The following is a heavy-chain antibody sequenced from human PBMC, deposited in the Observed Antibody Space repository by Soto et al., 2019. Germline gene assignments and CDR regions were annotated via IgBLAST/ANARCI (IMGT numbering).Heavy chain of an antibody. J-gene: IGHJ4*02. Sequence: PSDTLFLTCTLSGGSISGSYWSWIRQRPGKGLEWIGCIYYSGSTNYTPSLKSRVTISLDTSKNQFSLKLSSVTAADTAVYYCARATHYYDSSGYYPYFDYWSQGTLVTVSS. D-gene: IGHD3-22*01. CDR3: ARATHYYDSSGYYPYFDY. V-gene: IGHV4-59*12. CDR1: GGSISGSY. CDR2: IYYSGST.